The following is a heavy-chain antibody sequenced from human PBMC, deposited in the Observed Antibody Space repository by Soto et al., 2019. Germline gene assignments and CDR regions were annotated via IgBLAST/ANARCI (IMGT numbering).Heavy chain of an antibody. CDR3: AKDGGGYNYGYVMLDKYYYGMDV. CDR1: GFTFSTYA. D-gene: IGHD5-18*01. J-gene: IGHJ6*02. V-gene: IGHV3-30-3*01. CDR2: ISYDGTNK. Sequence: QVHLVESGGGVVQPGRSLRLSCAASGFTFSTYAMHWVRQAPGKGLEWVAVISYDGTNKYYADSVGGRFTISRDNSKNTLFLQMNSLRAEDTAVYYCAKDGGGYNYGYVMLDKYYYGMDVWGQGTTVTVSS.